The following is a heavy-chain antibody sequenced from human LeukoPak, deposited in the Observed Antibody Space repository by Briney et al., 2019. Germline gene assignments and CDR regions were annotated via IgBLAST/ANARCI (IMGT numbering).Heavy chain of an antibody. CDR1: GFTFSSYW. J-gene: IGHJ4*02. D-gene: IGHD5-18*01. CDR2: IKKDGSEK. Sequence: GGSLRLSCTASGFTFSSYWMSWVRQAPGKGLEWVANIKKDGSEKYYVDSVKGRFTISRDNAKTSLYLQMNTLRAEDTAVYYCARHLSGVTGYTYGRGIDYWGQGTLVTVSS. CDR3: ARHLSGVTGYTYGRGIDY. V-gene: IGHV3-7*01.